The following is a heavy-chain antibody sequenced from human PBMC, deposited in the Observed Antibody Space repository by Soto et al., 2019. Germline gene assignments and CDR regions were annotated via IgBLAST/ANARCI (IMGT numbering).Heavy chain of an antibody. D-gene: IGHD6-19*01. CDR2: IYHSGST. V-gene: IGHV4-30-2*01. CDR3: ARAGGLGAVAVDY. J-gene: IGHJ4*02. CDR1: GGSISSGGYS. Sequence: QLQLQESGSGLVKPSQTLSLTCAVSGGSISSGGYSWSWIRQPPGKGLEWIGYIYHSGSTYYNPSLKSRVSISVDRSKNQFSLKLSSVTAADTAVYYCARAGGLGAVAVDYWGQGTLVTVSS.